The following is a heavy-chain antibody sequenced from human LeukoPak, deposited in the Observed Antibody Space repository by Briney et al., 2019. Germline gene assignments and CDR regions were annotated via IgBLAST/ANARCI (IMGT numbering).Heavy chain of an antibody. D-gene: IGHD3-22*01. CDR3: ARDFHSSGYYHYFHY. CDR1: GYTFTSYG. Sequence: ASVKVSCKASGYTFTSYGISWVRQAPVQALEWMGWISGYNGNTNYAQKLQGRVTMTTDTSTSTAYMELRSLRSDDTAVYYCARDFHSSGYYHYFHYWGQGTLVTVSS. J-gene: IGHJ4*02. CDR2: ISGYNGNT. V-gene: IGHV1-18*01.